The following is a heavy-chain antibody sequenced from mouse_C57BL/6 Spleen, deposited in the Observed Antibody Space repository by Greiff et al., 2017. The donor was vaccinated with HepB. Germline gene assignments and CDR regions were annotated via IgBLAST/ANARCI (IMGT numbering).Heavy chain of an antibody. CDR2: IWRGGST. J-gene: IGHJ4*01. V-gene: IGHV2-5*01. CDR1: GFSLTSYG. D-gene: IGHD2-2*01. CDR3: APLYYGYEGDAMDY. Sequence: QVQLKESGPGLVQPSQSLSITCTVSGFSLTSYGVHWVRQSPGKGLEWLGVIWRGGSTDYNAAFMSRLSITKDNSKSQVFFKMNRLQADDTAIYYCAPLYYGYEGDAMDYWGQGTSVTVSS.